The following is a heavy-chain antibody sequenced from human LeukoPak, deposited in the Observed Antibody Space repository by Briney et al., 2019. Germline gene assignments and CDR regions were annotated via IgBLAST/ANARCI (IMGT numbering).Heavy chain of an antibody. D-gene: IGHD2-15*01. CDR2: IYYSGST. CDR1: AGSISSDSYY. J-gene: IGHJ4*02. V-gene: IGHV4-61*01. CDR3: ARGLGSGSYDY. Sequence: SETLSLTCTVSAGSISSDSYYWSWIRQPPGKGLEWIGYIYYSGSTNHNPSLKSRVTISVDTSKNQFSLKLSSVTAADTAVYYCARGLGSGSYDYWGQGTLVTVSS.